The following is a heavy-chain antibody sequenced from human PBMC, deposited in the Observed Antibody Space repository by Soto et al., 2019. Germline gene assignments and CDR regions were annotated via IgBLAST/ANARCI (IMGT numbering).Heavy chain of an antibody. J-gene: IGHJ4*02. CDR3: ARPGWIQLWAAPGH. CDR2: IKQDGSEK. V-gene: IGHV3-7*05. Sequence: GGSLRLSCAASGFTFSSYWMSWVRQAPGKGLEWVANIKQDGSEKYYVDSVKGRFTISRDNAKNSLYLQMNSLRAEDTAVYYCARPGWIQLWAAPGHWGQGTLVTVSS. D-gene: IGHD5-18*01. CDR1: GFTFSSYW.